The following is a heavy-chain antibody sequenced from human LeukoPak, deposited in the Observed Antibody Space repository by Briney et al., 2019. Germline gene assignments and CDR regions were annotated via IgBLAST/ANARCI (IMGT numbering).Heavy chain of an antibody. V-gene: IGHV1-2*02. Sequence: ASVKVSCKASGYTFTGYYMHWVRQAPGQGLEWMVWINPNSGGTNYAQKFQGRVTMTRDTSISTAYMELSRLRSDDTAVYYCARYVAVPAAIPFDYWGQGTLVTVSS. J-gene: IGHJ4*02. CDR3: ARYVAVPAAIPFDY. CDR2: INPNSGGT. CDR1: GYTFTGYY. D-gene: IGHD2-2*01.